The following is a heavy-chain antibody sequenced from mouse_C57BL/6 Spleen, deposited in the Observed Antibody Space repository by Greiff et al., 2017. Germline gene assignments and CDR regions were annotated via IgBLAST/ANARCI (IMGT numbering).Heavy chain of an antibody. Sequence: VQLQQSGPELVKPGASVKISCKASGYAFSSSWMNWVKQRPGKGLEWIGRIYPGDGDTNYNGKFKGKATLTADKSSRPAYMQLSSLTSEDSAVYFCARDTAGAYWGQGTLVTVSA. J-gene: IGHJ3*01. CDR3: ARDTAGAY. V-gene: IGHV1-82*01. D-gene: IGHD3-1*01. CDR2: IYPGDGDT. CDR1: GYAFSSSW.